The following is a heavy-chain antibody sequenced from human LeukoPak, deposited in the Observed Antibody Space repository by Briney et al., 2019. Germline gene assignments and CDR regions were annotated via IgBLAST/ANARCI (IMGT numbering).Heavy chain of an antibody. J-gene: IGHJ4*02. V-gene: IGHV3-21*01. Sequence: KSGGSLRLSCAASGFTFSNAWMNWVRQAPGKGLEWVSSISSSSSYIYYAVSVKGRFTIYRGNAKNSLYLQMNSLRAEDTAVYYCARTFDGYSDYWGQGTLVTVSS. CDR2: ISSSSSYI. CDR1: GFTFSNAW. CDR3: ARTFDGYSDY. D-gene: IGHD5-24*01.